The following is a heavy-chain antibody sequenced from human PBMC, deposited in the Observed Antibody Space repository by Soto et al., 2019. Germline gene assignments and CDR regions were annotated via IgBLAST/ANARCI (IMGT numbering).Heavy chain of an antibody. D-gene: IGHD3-22*01. CDR3: AHPSSNTCSDSSGYLTPFDS. CDR2: ISGSGGTT. Sequence: GGSLRLSCADSGFTFNNYAMSWVRQAPGKGLEWVSAISGSGGTTYYADSVKGRFTIYRDNSKNTLYLQLTSLAAKNTAVYYCAHPSSNTCSDSSGYLTPFDSWRQGALVTVSS. V-gene: IGHV3-23*01. CDR1: GFTFNNYA. J-gene: IGHJ5*01.